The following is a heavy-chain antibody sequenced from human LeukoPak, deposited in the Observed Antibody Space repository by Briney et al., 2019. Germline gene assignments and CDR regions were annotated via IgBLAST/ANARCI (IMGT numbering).Heavy chain of an antibody. CDR1: GGSISSGGYY. D-gene: IGHD5-24*01. CDR2: IYHSGST. CDR3: ARVSEGYKTDY. V-gene: IGHV4-30-2*01. Sequence: SETLSLTCTVSGGSISSGGYYWSWIRQPPGKGLEWIGYIYHSGSTYYNPSLKSRVTISVDRSKNQFSLKLSSVTAADTAVYYCARVSEGYKTDYWGQGTLVTVSS. J-gene: IGHJ4*02.